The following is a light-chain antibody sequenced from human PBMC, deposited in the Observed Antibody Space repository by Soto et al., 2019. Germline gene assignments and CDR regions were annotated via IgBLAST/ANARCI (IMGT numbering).Light chain of an antibody. Sequence: DTVLTQSPATLYLSPGERATLSCGASQSVSSNFLAWSQPKPGLAPRXXIYDASSTATGIPDRATGSWSGTXWTLTISRLEPVDFAGYYCQQSGGSPGSFGQGTNLDIK. CDR2: DAS. J-gene: IGKJ1*01. CDR1: QSVSSNF. CDR3: QQSGGSPGS. V-gene: IGKV3D-20*01.